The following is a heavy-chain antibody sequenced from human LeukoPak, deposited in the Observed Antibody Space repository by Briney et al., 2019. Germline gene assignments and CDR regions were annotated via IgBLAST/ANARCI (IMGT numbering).Heavy chain of an antibody. CDR1: GLPFSHSG. CDR3: FGITVTDVPY. J-gene: IGHJ4*02. V-gene: IGHV3-30*02. CDR2: IRYDGSNK. D-gene: IGHD1-7*01. Sequence: GGSLRLSCAASGLPFSHSGMHWVRQAPGKGLEWVAFIRYDGSNKYYADPVKGRFTISRDNSKNALYLQMNSLRGEDTAVYYCFGITVTDVPYWGQGTLVTVSS.